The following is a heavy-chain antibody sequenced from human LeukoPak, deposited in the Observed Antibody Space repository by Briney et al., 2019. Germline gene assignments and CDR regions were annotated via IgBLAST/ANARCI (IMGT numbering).Heavy chain of an antibody. J-gene: IGHJ4*02. Sequence: PGGSLRLSCAASGFTFSSYAMSWVRQAPGKGLEWVSAISGRGGSTYYADSVKGRFTISRDNSKNTLYLQMNSLRAEDTAVYYCAKDSHWLVQVYFDYWGQGTLVTVSS. CDR1: GFTFSSYA. D-gene: IGHD6-19*01. V-gene: IGHV3-23*01. CDR3: AKDSHWLVQVYFDY. CDR2: ISGRGGST.